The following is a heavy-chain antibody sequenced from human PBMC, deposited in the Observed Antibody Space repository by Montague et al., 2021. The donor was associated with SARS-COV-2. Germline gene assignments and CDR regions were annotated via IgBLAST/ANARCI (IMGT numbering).Heavy chain of an antibody. CDR1: GGSISSGSYY. CDR2: IYTSGST. CDR3: ARVGVGAMVRGVIPAYYGYDMDV. V-gene: IGHV4-61*02. Sequence: TLSLTCTVSGGSISSGSYYWSWIRQPAGKGLEWIGRIYTSGSTNYNPSLKSPVTISVDTSKNQFSLRLSSVTAADTAEYYCARVGVGAMVRGVIPAYYGYDMDVWGQGTTVTVSS. J-gene: IGHJ6*02. D-gene: IGHD3-10*01.